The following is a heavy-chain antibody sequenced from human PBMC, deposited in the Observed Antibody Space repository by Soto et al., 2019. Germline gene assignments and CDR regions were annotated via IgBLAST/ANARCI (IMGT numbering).Heavy chain of an antibody. V-gene: IGHV3-48*03. CDR2: ISSSGSTI. CDR1: GFTFSSYE. Sequence: GGSLRLSCAASGFTFSSYEMNWVRQAPGKGLEWVSYISSSGSTIYYADSVKGRFTISRGNAKNSLYLQMNSLRAEDTAVYYCARDLLSGDSSGYFERGDAFDIWGQGTMVTVSS. D-gene: IGHD3-22*01. J-gene: IGHJ3*02. CDR3: ARDLLSGDSSGYFERGDAFDI.